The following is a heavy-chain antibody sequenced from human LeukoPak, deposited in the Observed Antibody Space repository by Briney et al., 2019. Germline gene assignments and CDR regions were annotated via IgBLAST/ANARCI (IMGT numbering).Heavy chain of an antibody. V-gene: IGHV4-59*01. D-gene: IGHD3-10*01. J-gene: IGHJ6*02. Sequence: KPSETLSLTCTVSGGSISSYYWSWIRQPPGKGLEWIGYIDYSGSTNYNPSLKSRATISVDTSKNQFSLKLSSVTAADTAVYYCARELRGYGMDVWAQWTTVTVSS. CDR2: IDYSGST. CDR3: ARELRGYGMDV. CDR1: GGSISSYY.